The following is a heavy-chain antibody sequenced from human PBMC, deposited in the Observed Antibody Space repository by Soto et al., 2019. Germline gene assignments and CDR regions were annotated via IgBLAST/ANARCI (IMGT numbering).Heavy chain of an antibody. CDR2: INPNSGGT. J-gene: IGHJ6*02. CDR3: ARDSYSSSWYERIGYYYYGMDV. D-gene: IGHD6-13*01. V-gene: IGHV1-2*04. Sequence: ASVKVSCKASGYTFTGYYMHWVRQAPGQGLEWMGWINPNSGGTNYAQKFQGWVTMTRDTSISTAYMELSRLRSDDTAVYYCARDSYSSSWYERIGYYYYGMDVWGQGTTVTVSS. CDR1: GYTFTGYY.